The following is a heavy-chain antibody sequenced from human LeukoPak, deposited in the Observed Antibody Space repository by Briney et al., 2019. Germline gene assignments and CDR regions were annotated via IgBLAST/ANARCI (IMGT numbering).Heavy chain of an antibody. J-gene: IGHJ4*02. Sequence: GGSLRLSCEGSAFIFSGHWMNWVRQTPGKGLEWVASIKEDGSERQYVDSVKGRFSISRDNTKGSLFLQLNSLRAEDTAVYYCARGWRTGGLGYWGQGTLVTVSS. CDR1: AFIFSGHW. CDR2: IKEDGSER. V-gene: IGHV3-7*03. D-gene: IGHD3/OR15-3a*01. CDR3: ARGWRTGGLGY.